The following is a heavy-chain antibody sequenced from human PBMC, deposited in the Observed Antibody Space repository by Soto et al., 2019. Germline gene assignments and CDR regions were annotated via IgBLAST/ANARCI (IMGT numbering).Heavy chain of an antibody. CDR2: IYASGST. D-gene: IGHD2-21*01. V-gene: IGHV4-30-4*01. CDR3: AREGLVMMGFDFQ. J-gene: IGHJ1*01. CDR1: GASISRGHYS. Sequence: SETLSLTCLVNGASISRGHYSWNWIRQSPGKGLEWLGYIYASGSTQNNPSLQTRATISVDTSQNHFSLSLTSVTAADSGVYYCAREGLVMMGFDFQ.